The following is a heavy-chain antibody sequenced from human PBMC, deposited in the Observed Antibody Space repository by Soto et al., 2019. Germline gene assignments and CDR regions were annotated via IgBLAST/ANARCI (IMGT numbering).Heavy chain of an antibody. Sequence: SGATLVNPTQTLTLTCTFSGFSLRTSGMCVSWIRQPPGKALEWLAFIDWDDDKYYSTCLKTRLTLPIHTTKNQAVLTMTNMDPADTATYYGARIRRTAGTFVDSWGRGTLVTVSS. CDR3: ARIRRTAGTFVDS. V-gene: IGHV2-70*01. CDR1: GFSLRTSGMC. D-gene: IGHD6-13*01. J-gene: IGHJ4*02. CDR2: IDWDDDK.